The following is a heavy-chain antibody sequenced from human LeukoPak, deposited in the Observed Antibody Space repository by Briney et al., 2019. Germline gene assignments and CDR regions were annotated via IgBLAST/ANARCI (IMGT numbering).Heavy chain of an antibody. CDR2: IYYSGST. D-gene: IGHD2-2*01. Sequence: SETLSLTSTVSGGSISSYYWSWIRQPPGKGLEWIGYIYYSGSTNYNPSLKSRVTISVDTSKNQFSLKLSSVTAADTAVYYCARRYCSSTSCYYFDYWGQGTQVTVSS. J-gene: IGHJ4*02. CDR3: ARRYCSSTSCYYFDY. V-gene: IGHV4-59*08. CDR1: GGSISSYY.